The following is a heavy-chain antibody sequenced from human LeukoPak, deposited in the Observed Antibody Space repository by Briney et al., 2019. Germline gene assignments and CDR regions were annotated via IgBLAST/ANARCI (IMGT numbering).Heavy chain of an antibody. CDR1: CGSISNYF. D-gene: IGHD3-16*01. CDR2: MYYSGST. CDR3: ARGEYTEFDY. Sequence: SETLSLTCTVSCGSISNYFWSWIRQPPGKGLEWIGYMYYSGSTNYNPSLKRRVTMSIHTSKRHFSLSLSSVTAADTAVYYCARGEYTEFDYWGQGTLVTVSS. V-gene: IGHV4-59*08. J-gene: IGHJ4*02.